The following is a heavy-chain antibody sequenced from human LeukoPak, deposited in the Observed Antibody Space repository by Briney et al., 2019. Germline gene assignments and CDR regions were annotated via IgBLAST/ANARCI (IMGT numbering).Heavy chain of an antibody. CDR2: INPNSGGT. J-gene: IGHJ6*03. CDR1: GYTFTGYY. CDR3: ARDRMDFWSGSPYYMDV. V-gene: IGHV1-2*02. D-gene: IGHD3-3*01. Sequence: ASVKVSCKASGYTFTGYYMHWVRQAPGQGLEWMGWINPNSGGTNYAQKFQGRVTMTRDTSISTAYMELSRLSSDDTAVYYCARDRMDFWSGSPYYMDVWGKGTTVTVSS.